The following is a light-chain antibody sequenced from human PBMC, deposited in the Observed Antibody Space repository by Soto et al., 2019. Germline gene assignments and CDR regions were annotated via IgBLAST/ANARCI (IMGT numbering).Light chain of an antibody. CDR1: SSNIGAGYD. V-gene: IGLV1-40*01. J-gene: IGLJ2*01. CDR3: QSYDSSLSGPVV. Sequence: QSVLTQPPSVSGAPGQRGTISCTGSSSNIGAGYDVHWYQQFPGTATKLLIYATSNRPSGVPDRFSASKSGTSASLSITGLQAEDDADYYCQSYDSSLSGPVVFGGGSQLTVL. CDR2: ATS.